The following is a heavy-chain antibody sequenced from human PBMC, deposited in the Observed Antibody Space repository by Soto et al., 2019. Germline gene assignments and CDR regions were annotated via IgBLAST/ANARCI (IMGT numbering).Heavy chain of an antibody. Sequence: EVPLLESGGGLVQPGGSLRISCADSGFSFSSYSMSWVRQTPGKGLEWVSAITASGDRTYYADSVTGRFTISRDNSKNTHYLQMTSLRAEDTAIYYCATMNGYFEYWGQGTLVTVSS. CDR3: ATMNGYFEY. CDR2: ITASGDRT. CDR1: GFSFSSYS. V-gene: IGHV3-23*01. J-gene: IGHJ4*02. D-gene: IGHD3-22*01.